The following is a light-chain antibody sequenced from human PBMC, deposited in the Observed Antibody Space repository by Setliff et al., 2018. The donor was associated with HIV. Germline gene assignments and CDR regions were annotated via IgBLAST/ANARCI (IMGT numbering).Light chain of an antibody. V-gene: IGLV2-11*01. Sequence: QSALTQPRSVSGSPGQSVTISCAGTSSDVGLYNYVSWYQQHPGKAPKLIIYDVTQRPSGVPDRFSGSKSGNTASLTISGLQTEDEGDYYCSSYAITNTLPFGTGTKVTVL. CDR2: DVT. J-gene: IGLJ1*01. CDR3: SSYAITNTLP. CDR1: SSDVGLYNY.